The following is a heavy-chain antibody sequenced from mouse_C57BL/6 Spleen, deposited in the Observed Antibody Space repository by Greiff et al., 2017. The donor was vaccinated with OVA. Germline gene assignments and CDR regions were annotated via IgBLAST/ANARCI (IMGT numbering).Heavy chain of an antibody. J-gene: IGHJ2*01. Sequence: QVQLQQSGPELVKPGASVKISCKASGYAFSSSWMNWVKQRPGKGLEWIGRIYPGDGDTNYNGKFKGKATLTADKSSSTAYMQLSSLTSEDSAVCFCARGGNYVDYWGQGTTLTVSS. CDR3: ARGGNYVDY. CDR1: GYAFSSSW. D-gene: IGHD1-1*01. V-gene: IGHV1-82*01. CDR2: IYPGDGDT.